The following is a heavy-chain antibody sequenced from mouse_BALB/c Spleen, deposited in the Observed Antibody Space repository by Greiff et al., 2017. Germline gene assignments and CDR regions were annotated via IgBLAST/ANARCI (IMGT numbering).Heavy chain of an antibody. CDR3: TRDRTTVRGDYFDY. V-gene: IGHV5-6-4*01. CDR1: GFTFSSYT. Sequence: DVMLVESGGGLVKPGGSLKLSCAASGFTFSSYTMSWVRQTPEKRLEWVATISSGGSYTYYPDSVKGRFTISRDNAKNTLYLQMSSLKSEDTAMYYCTRDRTTVRGDYFDYWGQGTTLTVSS. J-gene: IGHJ2*01. D-gene: IGHD1-1*01. CDR2: ISSGGSYT.